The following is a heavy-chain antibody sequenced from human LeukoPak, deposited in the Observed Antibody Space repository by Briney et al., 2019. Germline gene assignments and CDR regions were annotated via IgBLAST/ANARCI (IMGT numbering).Heavy chain of an antibody. J-gene: IGHJ4*02. Sequence: SVKVSCKASGGTFSSYAISWVRQAPGQGLEWMGGIIPIFGTANYAQKFQDRVTITADESTSTAYMELSSLRSEDTAVYYCGRGGGYGSGSSLDFDYWGQGTLVTVSS. V-gene: IGHV1-69*01. CDR3: GRGGGYGSGSSLDFDY. D-gene: IGHD3-10*01. CDR2: IIPIFGTA. CDR1: GGTFSSYA.